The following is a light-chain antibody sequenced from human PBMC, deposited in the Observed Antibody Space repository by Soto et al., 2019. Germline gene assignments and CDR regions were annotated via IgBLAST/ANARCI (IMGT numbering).Light chain of an antibody. CDR1: SSDVGGYNY. Sequence: QSALTQPASVSGSPGQSITISCTGTSSDVGGYNYVSWYQQHPGKAPKLMIYEVSNRPSGVSNRFCGSKSGNTASLTISGLPAEDEADYYCSSYTTSSTLAIFGGGTKVTVL. CDR3: SSYTTSSTLAI. CDR2: EVS. J-gene: IGLJ2*01. V-gene: IGLV2-14*01.